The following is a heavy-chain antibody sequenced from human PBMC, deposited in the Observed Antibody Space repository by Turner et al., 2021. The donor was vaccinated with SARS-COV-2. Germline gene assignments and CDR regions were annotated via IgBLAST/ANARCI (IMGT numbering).Heavy chain of an antibody. V-gene: IGHV1-24*01. CDR2: FDHEDGET. D-gene: IGHD3-22*01. CDR3: ATTLVTLIGDWYFDL. Sequence: HVQLVHARAEVKKPGASVKVSCKVSGYTLTELSMHWVRQAPGKGLEWMGGFDHEDGETIYAQKFKGRVTKTEDTSTDTDYMEMSSLRSEDTDVYYCATTLVTLIGDWYFDLWGRGTLVTVSS. CDR1: GYTLTELS. J-gene: IGHJ2*01.